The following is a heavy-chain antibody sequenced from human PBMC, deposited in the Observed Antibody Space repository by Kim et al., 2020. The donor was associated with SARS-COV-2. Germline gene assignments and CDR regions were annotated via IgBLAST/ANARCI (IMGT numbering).Heavy chain of an antibody. CDR2: IYYSGST. J-gene: IGHJ4*02. CDR3: AGGGLGPFDY. Sequence: SETLSLTCTVSGGSISSGGYYWSWIRQHPGKGLEWIGYIYYSGSTYYNPSLKSRVTISVDTSKNQFSLKLSSVTAADTAVYYCAGGGLGPFDYWGQGTLVTVSS. D-gene: IGHD2-15*01. V-gene: IGHV4-31*03. CDR1: GGSISSGGYY.